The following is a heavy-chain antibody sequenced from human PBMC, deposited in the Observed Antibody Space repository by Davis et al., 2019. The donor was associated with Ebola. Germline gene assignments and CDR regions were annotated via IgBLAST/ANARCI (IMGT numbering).Heavy chain of an antibody. J-gene: IGHJ6*02. CDR1: GYTFTSYG. Sequence: ASVKVSCKASGYTFTSYGISWVRQAPGQGLEWMGWISAYNGNTNYAQKFQGRVTITADKSTSTAYMELSSLRSEDTAVYYCASWGYCSSTSCRNYYYYGMDVWGQGTTVTVSS. D-gene: IGHD2-2*01. V-gene: IGHV1-18*01. CDR2: ISAYNGNT. CDR3: ASWGYCSSTSCRNYYYYGMDV.